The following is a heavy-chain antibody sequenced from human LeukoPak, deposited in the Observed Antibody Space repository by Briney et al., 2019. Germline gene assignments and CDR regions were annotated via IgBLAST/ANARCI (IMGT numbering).Heavy chain of an antibody. Sequence: SETLSLTCTVSGGSISSSSYYWGWIRQPPGRGLEWIGSFYYRGSNYHNSSLKGRVTMSIDTSKDQFSLRLSSVTAADTAVYYCARSILRYYYNASGYYPYYFDYWGQGVLVTVSS. CDR1: GGSISSSSYY. CDR2: FYYRGSN. D-gene: IGHD3-22*01. J-gene: IGHJ4*02. CDR3: ARSILRYYYNASGYYPYYFDY. V-gene: IGHV4-39*07.